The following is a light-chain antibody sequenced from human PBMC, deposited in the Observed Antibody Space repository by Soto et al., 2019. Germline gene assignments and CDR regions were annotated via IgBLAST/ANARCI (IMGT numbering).Light chain of an antibody. J-gene: IGLJ2*01. V-gene: IGLV2-14*01. Sequence: QSALTQPASVSGSPGQSITISCTGTSSDVGGYNYVSWYQQHPGEAPKLMIYEVTKWPSGASNRFSGSRSGNTASLTISGLQADDEADYYCSSYASINTVLFGGGTKLTVL. CDR1: SSDVGGYNY. CDR2: EVT. CDR3: SSYASINTVL.